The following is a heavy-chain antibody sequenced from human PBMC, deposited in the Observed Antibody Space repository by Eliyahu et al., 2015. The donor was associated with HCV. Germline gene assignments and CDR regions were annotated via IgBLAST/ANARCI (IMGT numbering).Heavy chain of an antibody. CDR3: ASLAANGDQWGYYYYGMDV. CDR2: IYHSGST. V-gene: IGHV4-30-2*01. J-gene: IGHJ6*02. CDR1: GGSIXXGXXS. D-gene: IGHD2-8*01. Sequence: QLQLQESGSGLVKPSQTLSLTCXVSGGSIXXGXXSWSWIRQPPGKGLEWIGYIYHSGSTYYNPSLKSRVTISVDRSKNQFSLKLSSVTAADTAVYYCASLAANGDQWGYYYYGMDVWGQGTTVTVSS.